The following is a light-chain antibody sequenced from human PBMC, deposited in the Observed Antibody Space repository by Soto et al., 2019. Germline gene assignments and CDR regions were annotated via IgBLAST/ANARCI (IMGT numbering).Light chain of an antibody. CDR3: GSYTRSRTRI. CDR1: NSDIGAYEY. Sequence: QSVLTQPASVSGSPGQSITISCTGTNSDIGAYEYVSWYQQLPGKAPQLIIYEVSNRPSGVSNRFSGSKSGNTASLTISGLQAEDKADYFCGSYTRSRTRIFGTGTKVTVL. CDR2: EVS. J-gene: IGLJ1*01. V-gene: IGLV2-14*01.